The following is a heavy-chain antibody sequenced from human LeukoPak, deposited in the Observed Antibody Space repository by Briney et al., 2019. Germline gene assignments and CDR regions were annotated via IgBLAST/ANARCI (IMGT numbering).Heavy chain of an antibody. CDR3: ARVGYYESSGYYEY. D-gene: IGHD3-22*01. Sequence: ASVKVSCKASGYTLTDYHMHWVRQAPGQGLEWMGRINPNSGGTNYAQKFQGRVTMTRDTSISTVYMELSRLRSDDTAVYYCARVGYYESSGYYEYWGQGTLVTVSS. V-gene: IGHV1-2*06. CDR1: GYTLTDYH. CDR2: INPNSGGT. J-gene: IGHJ4*02.